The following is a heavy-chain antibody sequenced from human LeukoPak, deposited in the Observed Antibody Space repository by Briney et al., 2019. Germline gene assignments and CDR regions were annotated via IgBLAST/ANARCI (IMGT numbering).Heavy chain of an antibody. CDR1: GYTFTGYY. J-gene: IGHJ6*03. Sequence: ASVKVSCKASGYTFTGYYMHWVRQAPGQGLEWMGWINPNSGGTNYAQKFQGRVTMTRDTSISTAYMELSRLRSDDTAVYYCARDGARRWPRRGDYYYYMDVWGKGTTVTVSS. CDR2: INPNSGGT. V-gene: IGHV1-2*02. D-gene: IGHD3-10*01. CDR3: ARDGARRWPRRGDYYYYMDV.